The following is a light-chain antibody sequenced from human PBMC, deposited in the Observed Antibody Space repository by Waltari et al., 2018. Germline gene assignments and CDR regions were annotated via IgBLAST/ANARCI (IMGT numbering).Light chain of an antibody. V-gene: IGKV3-20*01. CDR1: QSVSQY. CDR2: DAS. Sequence: EIVLTQSPGTLSVSPGERSTLSCRASQSVSQYLAWYQQRPGQAPRLLIYDASIRATGIPDRFSGSGSGTDFSLTISRLEPEDFAVYYCQKYVNLPATFGQGTKVEIK. J-gene: IGKJ1*01. CDR3: QKYVNLPAT.